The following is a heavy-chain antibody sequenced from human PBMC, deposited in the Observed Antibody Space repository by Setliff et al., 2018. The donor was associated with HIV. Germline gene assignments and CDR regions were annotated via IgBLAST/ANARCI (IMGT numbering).Heavy chain of an antibody. V-gene: IGHV4-39*01. D-gene: IGHD3-22*01. CDR3: ASRVYYYDSSGYLREEGFDP. CDR2: IYYSGST. Sequence: LSLTCTVSGGSISNSGYYWSWIRQPPGKGLEWIGSIYYSGSTYYNPSLKSRVTISVDTSKNQFSLKLSSVTAADAAVYYCASRVYYYDSSGYLREEGFDPWGQGTLVTV. CDR1: GGSISNSGYY. J-gene: IGHJ5*02.